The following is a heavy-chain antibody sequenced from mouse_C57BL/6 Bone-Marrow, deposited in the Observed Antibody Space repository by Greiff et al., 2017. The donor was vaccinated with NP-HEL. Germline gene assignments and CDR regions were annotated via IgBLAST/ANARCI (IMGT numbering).Heavy chain of an antibody. CDR1: GYTFTEYT. Sequence: VMLVESGAELVKPGASVKLSCKASGYTFTEYTIHWVKQRSGQGLEWIGWFYPGSGSIKYNEKFKDKATLTADKSSSTVYMELSRLTSEDSAVYFCARWMISPYYFDYWGQGTTLTVSS. J-gene: IGHJ2*01. D-gene: IGHD2-4*01. CDR2: FYPGSGSI. V-gene: IGHV1-62-2*01. CDR3: ARWMISPYYFDY.